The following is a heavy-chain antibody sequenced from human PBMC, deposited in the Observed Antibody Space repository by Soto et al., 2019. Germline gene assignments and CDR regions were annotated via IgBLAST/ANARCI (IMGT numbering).Heavy chain of an antibody. Sequence: SVKVSCKASGGTFSSYAISWVRQAPGQGLEWMGGIIPIFGTANYAQKFQGRVTITADESTSTAYMELSSLRSEDTAVYYCASFSPAYYYASSGYSNAAFDIWGQGTMVTVSS. V-gene: IGHV1-69*13. CDR1: GGTFSSYA. CDR3: ASFSPAYYYASSGYSNAAFDI. D-gene: IGHD3-22*01. J-gene: IGHJ3*02. CDR2: IIPIFGTA.